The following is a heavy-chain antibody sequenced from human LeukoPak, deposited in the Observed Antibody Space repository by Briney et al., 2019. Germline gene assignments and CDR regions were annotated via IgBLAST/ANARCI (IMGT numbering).Heavy chain of an antibody. D-gene: IGHD3-3*01. CDR1: GFTFSSYS. J-gene: IGHJ4*02. CDR2: ISSSSSYI. Sequence: PGGSLRLSCAASGFTFSSYSMNWVRQAPGKGLEWVSSISSSSSYIYYADSVKGRFTISRDNAKNSLYLQMNSLRAEDTAVYYCARDLGVVTKEFDYWGQGTLVTVSS. CDR3: ARDLGVVTKEFDY. V-gene: IGHV3-21*01.